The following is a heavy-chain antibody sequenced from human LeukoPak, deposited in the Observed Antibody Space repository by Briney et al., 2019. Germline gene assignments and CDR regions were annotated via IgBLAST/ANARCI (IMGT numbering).Heavy chain of an antibody. CDR1: GYTFTSYA. Sequence: ASVTVSCKASGYTFTSYAMHWVRQAPGQRLEWMGWINAGNGNTKYSQKFQGRVTITRDTSASTAYMELSSLRSEDTAVYYCARDIKAYYYDSSGYYYDWFDPWGQGTLVTVSS. CDR3: ARDIKAYYYDSSGYYYDWFDP. V-gene: IGHV1-3*01. D-gene: IGHD3-22*01. J-gene: IGHJ5*02. CDR2: INAGNGNT.